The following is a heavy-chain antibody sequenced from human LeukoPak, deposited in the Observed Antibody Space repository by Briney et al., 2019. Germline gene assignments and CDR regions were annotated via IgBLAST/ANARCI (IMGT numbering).Heavy chain of an antibody. J-gene: IGHJ4*02. CDR2: IYYSGST. CDR1: GDSSRSRDSY. CDR3: GGGPDYFDY. Sequence: SETLSLTCTVSGDSSRSRDSYRGWIRQPPGKGLEWIGSIYYSGSTYYNPSLKSRVTISVDTSKNQFSLKLSSVTAADTAVYYCGGGPDYFDYWGQGTLVTVSS. D-gene: IGHD6-25*01. V-gene: IGHV4-39*01.